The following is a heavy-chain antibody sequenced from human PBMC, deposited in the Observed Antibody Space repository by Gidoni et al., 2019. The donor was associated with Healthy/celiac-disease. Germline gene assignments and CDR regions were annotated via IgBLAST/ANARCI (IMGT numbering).Heavy chain of an antibody. V-gene: IGHV1-69*04. J-gene: IGHJ3*02. D-gene: IGHD3-10*01. CDR1: GGTFSSYA. CDR2: IIPIRGIA. CDR3: ASSRGLKGAFDI. Sequence: QVPLVQSGAAVQKPGSSVTVSCKASGGTFSSYAISWVRQAPGQGLEWMGRIIPIRGIANYEQKFQGRVTITADKSTSTAYMELSSLRSEDTAVYYCASSRGLKGAFDIWGQGTMVTVSS.